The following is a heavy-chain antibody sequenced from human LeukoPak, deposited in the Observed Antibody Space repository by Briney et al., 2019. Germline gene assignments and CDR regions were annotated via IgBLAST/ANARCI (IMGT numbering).Heavy chain of an antibody. CDR3: ARGGVDYDSSGLIDY. Sequence: KSSETLSLTCTVSGGSISSYYWSWIRQPPGKGLEWIGYIYYSGSTNYNPSLKGRVTISVDTSKNQFFLKLNSVTAADTAVYYCARGGVDYDSSGLIDYWGQGTLATVSS. J-gene: IGHJ4*02. CDR2: IYYSGST. D-gene: IGHD3-22*01. CDR1: GGSISSYY. V-gene: IGHV4-59*01.